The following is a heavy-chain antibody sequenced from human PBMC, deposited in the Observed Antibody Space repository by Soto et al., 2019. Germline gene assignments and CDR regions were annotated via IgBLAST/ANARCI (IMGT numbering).Heavy chain of an antibody. V-gene: IGHV2-5*01. CDR1: GFSLTTSGAG. Sequence: QITLKESGPTLVKPTQTLTLTCSFSGFSLTTSGAGVGCIRQPPGKALEWLAVIYWNDDKRYSPSLKTRLTIPKDTSKNQVVLTMTNMDPVDTATYYCARPHPLMIGTDAFDIWGQGTRVTVSS. CDR2: IYWNDDK. J-gene: IGHJ3*02. CDR3: ARPHPLMIGTDAFDI. D-gene: IGHD3-22*01.